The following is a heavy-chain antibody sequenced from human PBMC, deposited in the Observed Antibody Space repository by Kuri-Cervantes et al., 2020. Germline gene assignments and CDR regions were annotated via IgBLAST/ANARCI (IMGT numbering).Heavy chain of an antibody. D-gene: IGHD6-6*01. Sequence: SLKISCAASGFTFDDYAMHWVRQAPGKGLEWVSGISWNSGSIGYADSVKGRFTISRDNAKNSLYLQMNSLRAEDTALYYCAKGRGTSSQNFDSWGQGTLVTVSS. V-gene: IGHV3-9*01. J-gene: IGHJ4*02. CDR1: GFTFDDYA. CDR2: ISWNSGSI. CDR3: AKGRGTSSQNFDS.